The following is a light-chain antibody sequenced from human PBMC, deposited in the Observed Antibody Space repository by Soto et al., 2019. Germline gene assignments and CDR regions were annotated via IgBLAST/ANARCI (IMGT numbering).Light chain of an antibody. J-gene: IGKJ4*01. CDR2: DAS. V-gene: IGKV1-12*01. CDR3: QQADSLPLT. Sequence: DIQMTQSPSSVSASVGDRVTITCRASQGVGSSLVWYQQKPGKAPNLLISDASTLESGVRSSFIVSRSATYFTLTASTLKPDGSETYYCQQADSLPLTFGGGTKVEIK. CDR1: QGVGSS.